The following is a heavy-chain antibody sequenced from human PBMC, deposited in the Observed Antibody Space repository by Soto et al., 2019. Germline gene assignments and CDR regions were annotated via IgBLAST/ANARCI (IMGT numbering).Heavy chain of an antibody. V-gene: IGHV4-31*03. Sequence: SETLSLTCTVSGGSISSGGYYWSWIRQHPGKGLEWIGYIYYSGSTYYNPSLKSRVTISVDTTKNQFSLKLSSVTAADTAVYYCARDFRPCSSTSSYDYYYYMDVWVNGTTDTVSS. CDR2: IYYSGST. CDR1: GGSISSGGYY. J-gene: IGHJ6*03. D-gene: IGHD2-2*01. CDR3: ARDFRPCSSTSSYDYYYYMDV.